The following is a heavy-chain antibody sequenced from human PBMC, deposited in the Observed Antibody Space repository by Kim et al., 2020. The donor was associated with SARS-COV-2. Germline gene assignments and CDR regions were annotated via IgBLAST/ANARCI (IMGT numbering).Heavy chain of an antibody. CDR3: SGNCCGYSCLDPDACYI. CDR2: IYSSSNYT. J-gene: IGHJ3*02. V-gene: IGHV3-11*03. D-gene: IGHD5-12*01. Sequence: GGSLRLSCAASGFTFRDYYMSWVRQAPGKGLEWVSFIYSSSNYTNYADSVKGRITLSQNNSKNLLDLQINSLKAEATALYYWSGNCCGYSCLDPDACYI. CDR1: GFTFRDYY.